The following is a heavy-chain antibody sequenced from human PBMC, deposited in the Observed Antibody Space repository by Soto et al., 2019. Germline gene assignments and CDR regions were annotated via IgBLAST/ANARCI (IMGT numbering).Heavy chain of an antibody. J-gene: IGHJ5*02. V-gene: IGHV1-18*01. CDR2: ISAYADDP. CDR1: RNPFTNFG. Sequence: QGQLVPSGAEVKKPGAAVTVSCTASRNPFTNFGVPRVRQAPGQRREWMGWISAYADDPNSAKKFQGRVTMTIDTSTRPASLDLGSLTSDYTAVYYCASVIRGAEAGFAPWGQVTLFTVSS. CDR3: ASVIRGAEAGFAP. D-gene: IGHD3-3*01.